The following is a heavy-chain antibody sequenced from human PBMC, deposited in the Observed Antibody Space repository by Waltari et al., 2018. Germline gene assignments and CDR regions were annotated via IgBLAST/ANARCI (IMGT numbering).Heavy chain of an antibody. CDR1: GFTFSSYS. CDR2: ISSSSYI. CDR3: ARGEIVVVAATPSWFDP. V-gene: IGHV3-21*01. J-gene: IGHJ5*02. D-gene: IGHD2-15*01. Sequence: EVQLVESGGGLVKPGGSLRLSCAASGFTFSSYSMNWVRQAPGKGLEWVPSISSSSYIYYADSVKGRFTISRDNAKNSLYLQMNSLRAEDTAVYYCARGEIVVVAATPSWFDPWGQGTLVTVSS.